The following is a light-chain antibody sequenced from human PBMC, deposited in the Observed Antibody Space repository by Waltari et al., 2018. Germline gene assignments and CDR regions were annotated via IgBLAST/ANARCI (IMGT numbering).Light chain of an antibody. CDR3: QQRYKWPHS. J-gene: IGKJ4*01. Sequence: EIVLTQSPATLSLSAGERATLSCRASQIVGTNLAWYQKRPGQATRLLIYDAVDRAAGVPARFSGSSSGVEFTLTISSLEPEDSGVYFCQQRYKWPHSFGGGTKVEI. CDR2: DAV. CDR1: QIVGTN. V-gene: IGKV3-11*01.